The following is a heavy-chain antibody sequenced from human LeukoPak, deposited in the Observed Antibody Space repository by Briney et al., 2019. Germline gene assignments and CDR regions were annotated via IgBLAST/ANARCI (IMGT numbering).Heavy chain of an antibody. CDR3: ARGDWFDP. V-gene: IGHV3-64*01. CDR2: ISSNGGST. Sequence: QPGGSLRLSCAASGFTFSSYAMHWVRQAPGKGLEYVSAISSNGGSTYYANSVKGRFTISRDNSKNTLCLQMGSLRAEDMAVYYCARGDWFDPWGQGTLVTVSS. CDR1: GFTFSSYA. J-gene: IGHJ5*02. D-gene: IGHD1-26*01.